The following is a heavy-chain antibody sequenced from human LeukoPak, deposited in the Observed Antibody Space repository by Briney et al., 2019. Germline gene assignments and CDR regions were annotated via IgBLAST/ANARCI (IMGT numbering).Heavy chain of an antibody. Sequence: ASVKVSCKASGYTFTSYGISWVRQAPGQGLEWMGWISAYNGNTNYAQKLQGRVTMTTDTSTSTAYMELRSLRSDDTAVYYCAREKIAYYDNSGRGWFDPWGQGTLVTVSS. D-gene: IGHD3-22*01. J-gene: IGHJ5*02. V-gene: IGHV1-18*01. CDR3: AREKIAYYDNSGRGWFDP. CDR2: ISAYNGNT. CDR1: GYTFTSYG.